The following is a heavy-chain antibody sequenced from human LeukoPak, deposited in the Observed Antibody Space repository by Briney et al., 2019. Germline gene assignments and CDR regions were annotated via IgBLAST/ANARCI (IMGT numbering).Heavy chain of an antibody. CDR3: ATSPGVVLMVYAKNSYMDV. CDR1: GGTFSSYA. D-gene: IGHD2-8*01. J-gene: IGHJ6*03. Sequence: SVKVSCKASGGTFSSYAISWVRQSPGQGLEWMGGIIPIFGTANYAQKFQGRVTITADESTSTAYMELSSLRSEDTAVYYCATSPGVVLMVYAKNSYMDVWGKGTTVTVSS. V-gene: IGHV1-69*13. CDR2: IIPIFGTA.